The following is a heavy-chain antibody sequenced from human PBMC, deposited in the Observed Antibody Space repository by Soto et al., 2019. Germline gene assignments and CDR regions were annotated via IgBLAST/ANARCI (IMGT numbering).Heavy chain of an antibody. CDR1: GGTFNTYA. CDR2: ISPMFGAA. V-gene: IGHV1-69*19. CDR3: AMEVPVHTPAFGH. Sequence: QVQLVQSGAEMKKPGSSVKVSCQSSGGTFNTYAMNWVRQASGQGPEWMGDISPMFGAANYAPKFQGRVTITADASTGTSYMKLSSLTSEDTALYFCAMEVPVHTPAFGHWGPGTRVTFSS. D-gene: IGHD3-10*01. J-gene: IGHJ4*02.